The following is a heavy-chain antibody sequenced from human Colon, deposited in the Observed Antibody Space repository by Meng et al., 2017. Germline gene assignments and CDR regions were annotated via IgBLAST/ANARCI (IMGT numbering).Heavy chain of an antibody. CDR2: TYYRSEWQN. D-gene: IGHD3-10*01. J-gene: IGHJ4*02. Sequence: QVQLQQSGRGLVKPSQTLSLTLAISGDSVSSNRALWHWVRQSPSRGLEWLGQTYYRSEWQNHYGVSVKSRITINADTSRNHFSLHLNSVTPEDTAVYYCTTWYGEYWGQGTLVTVSS. CDR1: GDSVSSNRAL. CDR3: TTWYGEY. V-gene: IGHV6-1*02.